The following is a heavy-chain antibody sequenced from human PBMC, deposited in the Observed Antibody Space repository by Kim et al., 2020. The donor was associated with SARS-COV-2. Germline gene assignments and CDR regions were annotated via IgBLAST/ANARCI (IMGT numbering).Heavy chain of an antibody. J-gene: IGHJ1*01. D-gene: IGHD2-21*02. V-gene: IGHV4-39*02. Sequence: SETLSLTCIVSGGSISTGSYHWGWIRQSPGKGLEWIASMYYSGNTHYNPSLRSRVTISVDTSENHFSLRLSSVTAADTAVYYCARLIFGGNSVDSWGQGTLVTVSS. CDR1: GGSISTGSYH. CDR2: MYYSGNT. CDR3: ARLIFGGNSVDS.